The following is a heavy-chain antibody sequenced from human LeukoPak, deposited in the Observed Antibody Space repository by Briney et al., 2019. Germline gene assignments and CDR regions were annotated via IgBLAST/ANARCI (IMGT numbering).Heavy chain of an antibody. CDR2: IRYSGNT. CDR3: ARQPQSEYSYGFEDH. Sequence: SETLSLTCTVSAGSVSSSSYYWGWIRQPPGKGLEWIASIRYSGNTFYNPSLESRVTVSVDTSKNQFSLRLNYVTAADTAVYYCARQPQSEYSYGFEDHWGQGILVTVSS. V-gene: IGHV4-39*01. CDR1: AGSVSSSSYY. J-gene: IGHJ4*02. D-gene: IGHD5-18*01.